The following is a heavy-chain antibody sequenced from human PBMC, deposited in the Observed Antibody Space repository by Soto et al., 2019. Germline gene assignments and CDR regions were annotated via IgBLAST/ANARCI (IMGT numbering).Heavy chain of an antibody. D-gene: IGHD6-13*01. CDR1: GFTFSNAW. CDR3: TTDRDSSSWCS. J-gene: IGHJ5*02. Sequence: GGSLRLSCAASGFTFSNAWMSWVRQAPGKGLEWVGRIKSKTDGGTTDYAAPGKGRFTISRDDSKNTLYLQMNSLKTEETCVYYCTTDRDSSSWCSWGQGTLVTVSS. CDR2: IKSKTDGGTT. V-gene: IGHV3-15*01.